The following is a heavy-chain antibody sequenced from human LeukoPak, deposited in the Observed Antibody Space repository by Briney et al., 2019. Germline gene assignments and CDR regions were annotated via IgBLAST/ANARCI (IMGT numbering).Heavy chain of an antibody. J-gene: IGHJ3*02. CDR2: INPGGGTT. CDR3: ASGGFTTMVRGVIITLDAFDI. V-gene: IGHV1-46*01. Sequence: GASVKVSCKASGYSFTNYYLHWVRQAPGQGFEWMGIINPGGGTTTYAQKFQGRVTMTRDTSTSTVYMELSSLRSEDTAVYYCASGGFTTMVRGVIITLDAFDIWGQRTMVTVST. D-gene: IGHD3-10*01. CDR1: GYSFTNYY.